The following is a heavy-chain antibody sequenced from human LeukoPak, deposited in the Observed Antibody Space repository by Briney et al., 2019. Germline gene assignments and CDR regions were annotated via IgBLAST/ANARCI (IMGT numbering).Heavy chain of an antibody. Sequence: SSETLSLTCAVYGGSFSGYYWSWIRQPPGKGLEWIGEINHSGSTNYNPSLKSRVTISVDTSKNQFSLKLSSVTAADTAVYYCARSRRLVRGPLNVWGQGTTVTVSS. J-gene: IGHJ6*02. CDR3: ARSRRLVRGPLNV. D-gene: IGHD3-16*01. V-gene: IGHV4-34*01. CDR2: INHSGST. CDR1: GGSFSGYY.